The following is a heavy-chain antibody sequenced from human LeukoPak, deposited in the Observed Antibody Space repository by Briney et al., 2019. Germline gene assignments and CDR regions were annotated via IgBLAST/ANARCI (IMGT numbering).Heavy chain of an antibody. Sequence: PSETLSLTCAVYGGSFSGYYWSWIRQPPGKGLEWIGEINHSGSTNYNPSLKSRVTISVDTSKNQFSLKLSSVTAADTAVYYCAREVLLWFGELGYWGQGTLVTVSS. V-gene: IGHV4-34*01. J-gene: IGHJ4*02. CDR2: INHSGST. CDR3: AREVLLWFGELGY. D-gene: IGHD3-10*01. CDR1: GGSFSGYY.